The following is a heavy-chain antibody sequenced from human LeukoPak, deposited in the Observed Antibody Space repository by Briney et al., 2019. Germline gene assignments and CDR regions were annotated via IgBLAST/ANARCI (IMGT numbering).Heavy chain of an antibody. D-gene: IGHD3-16*01. V-gene: IGHV3-23*01. Sequence: GGSLRLSCAASGFTFSSYAMSWVRQAPGKGLEWVSGILDSGYSTYYANSVKGRFTISRDNSNNTLYLQINSLRAEDTAVYYCAKLGGHPLHNYYVGVWGKGTTVAVSS. CDR2: ILDSGYST. CDR1: GFTFSSYA. CDR3: AKLGGHPLHNYYVGV. J-gene: IGHJ6*03.